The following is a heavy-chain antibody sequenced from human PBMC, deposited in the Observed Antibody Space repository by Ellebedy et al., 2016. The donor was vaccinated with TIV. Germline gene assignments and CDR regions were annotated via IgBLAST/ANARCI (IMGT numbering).Heavy chain of an antibody. J-gene: IGHJ4*02. Sequence: AASVKVSCKASGYDFGSYSIAWVRQAPGQEPEWMGGISAYNRNTHYAQKFQDRVTMTTDTSTSTAYMELRSLRSDDTAVYYCATSATFIAGGRADYWGQGTLVTVSS. V-gene: IGHV1-18*01. D-gene: IGHD6-13*01. CDR3: ATSATFIAGGRADY. CDR1: GYDFGSYS. CDR2: ISAYNRNT.